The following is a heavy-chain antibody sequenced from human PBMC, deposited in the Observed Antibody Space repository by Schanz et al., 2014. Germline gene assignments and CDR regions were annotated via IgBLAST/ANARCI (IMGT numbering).Heavy chain of an antibody. Sequence: QVQLVQSGAEVKKPGSSVKVSCRASGDTFSNYAINWVRQAPGQGLEWMGRIIPFLDRTNHAQRFQGRVTITADKSTSTAYMELKSLRSADTAVYYCATIGVNDYWRFGLDLWGQGTTVTVSS. D-gene: IGHD3-16*01. J-gene: IGHJ6*02. CDR2: IIPFLDRT. V-gene: IGHV1-69*04. CDR1: GDTFSNYA. CDR3: ATIGVNDYWRFGLDL.